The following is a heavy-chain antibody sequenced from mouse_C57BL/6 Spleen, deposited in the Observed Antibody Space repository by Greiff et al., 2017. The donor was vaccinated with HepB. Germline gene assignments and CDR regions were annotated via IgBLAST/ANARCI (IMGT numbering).Heavy chain of an antibody. V-gene: IGHV14-2*01. J-gene: IGHJ4*01. D-gene: IGHD2-4*01. Sequence: EVHLVESGAELVKPGASVKLSCTASGFNIKDYYMHWVKQRTEQGLEWIGRIDPEDGETKYAPKFQGKATITADTSSNTAYLQLSSLTSEDTAVYYCARRLRRGGYYYAMDYWGQGTSVTVSS. CDR3: ARRLRRGGYYYAMDY. CDR2: IDPEDGET. CDR1: GFNIKDYY.